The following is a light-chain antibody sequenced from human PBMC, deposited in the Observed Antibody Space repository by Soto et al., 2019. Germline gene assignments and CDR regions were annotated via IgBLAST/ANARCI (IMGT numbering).Light chain of an antibody. Sequence: DIQMTQSPSSLSASVGDRVTITCQASQDVSDFLAWYQHAPGKAPNLLIYGGYTLQSGVPSRFSGSGSGTEFSLTITGLQPEDFATYYCQYLNGVPTITFGQGTRLEIK. CDR3: QYLNGVPTIT. CDR1: QDVSDF. J-gene: IGKJ5*01. V-gene: IGKV1-9*01. CDR2: GGY.